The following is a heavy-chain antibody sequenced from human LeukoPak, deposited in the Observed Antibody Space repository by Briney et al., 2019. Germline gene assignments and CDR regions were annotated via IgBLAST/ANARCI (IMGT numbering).Heavy chain of an antibody. V-gene: IGHV3-7*01. CDR2: IKQDGTEK. J-gene: IGHJ4*02. Sequence: GGSLRLSCAASGSPFSTYLMTWVRQAPGKGLEWVANIKQDGTEKYYVDSVKGRFSISRDNANNSLYLQMNSLRAEDTAVYYCASERPSSSWYDYWGQGTLVTVSS. CDR1: GSPFSTYL. D-gene: IGHD6-13*01. CDR3: ASERPSSSWYDY.